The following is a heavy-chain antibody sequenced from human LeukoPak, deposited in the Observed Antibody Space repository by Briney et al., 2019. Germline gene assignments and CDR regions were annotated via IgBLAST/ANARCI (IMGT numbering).Heavy chain of an antibody. CDR1: GFTFSSYG. Sequence: GGSLRLSCAASGFTFSSYGMHWVRQAPGKGLEWVAFIRYDGSNKYYADSVKGRFTISRDNSMNTLYLQMNSLSAEDTAVFYCAKDGPYSGSYPGHFDYWGQGTLVTVSS. J-gene: IGHJ4*02. V-gene: IGHV3-30*02. D-gene: IGHD1-26*01. CDR2: IRYDGSNK. CDR3: AKDGPYSGSYPGHFDY.